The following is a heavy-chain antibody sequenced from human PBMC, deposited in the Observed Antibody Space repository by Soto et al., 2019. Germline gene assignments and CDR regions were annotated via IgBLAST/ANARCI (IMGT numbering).Heavy chain of an antibody. D-gene: IGHD3-3*01. CDR2: INSDGSST. J-gene: IGHJ6*03. V-gene: IGHV3-74*01. Sequence: GGSLRLSCAASGFTFSSYWMHWVRQAPGKGLVWVSRINSDGSSTSYADSVKGRFTMTRNTSISTAYMELSSLRSEDTAVYYCARGPLTIFGVVHYYYMDVWGKGTTVTVSS. CDR3: ARGPLTIFGVVHYYYMDV. CDR1: GFTFSSYW.